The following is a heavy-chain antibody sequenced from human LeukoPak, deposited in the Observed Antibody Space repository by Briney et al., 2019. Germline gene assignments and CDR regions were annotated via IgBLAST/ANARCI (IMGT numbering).Heavy chain of an antibody. CDR2: IWYDGSNK. Sequence: GRSLRLSCAASGFTFSSYGMHWVRQAPGKGLEWVAVIWYDGSNKYYADSVKGLFTISRDNSKNTLYLQMNSLRAEDTAVYYCAKDRGDTAYAFDIWGQGTMVTGSS. CDR3: AKDRGDTAYAFDI. J-gene: IGHJ3*02. V-gene: IGHV3-33*06. D-gene: IGHD5-18*01. CDR1: GFTFSSYG.